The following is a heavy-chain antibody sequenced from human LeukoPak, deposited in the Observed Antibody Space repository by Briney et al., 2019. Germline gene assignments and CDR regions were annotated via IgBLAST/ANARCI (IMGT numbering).Heavy chain of an antibody. CDR1: GFTFSSYA. D-gene: IGHD7-27*01. V-gene: IGHV3-23*01. CDR2: IGRSGDNI. J-gene: IGHJ4*02. Sequence: GGSLRLSCAASGFTFSSYAMTWVRQAPGKGLEWVSDIGRSGDNIHYADSVKGRFTISRDNSKNTVYLQMNSLRAEDTAVYYCAKYTQTGDPSHYWGQGTLVAVSS. CDR3: AKYTQTGDPSHY.